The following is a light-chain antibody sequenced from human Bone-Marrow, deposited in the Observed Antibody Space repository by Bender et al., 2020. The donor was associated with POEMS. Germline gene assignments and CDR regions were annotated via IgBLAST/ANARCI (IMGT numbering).Light chain of an antibody. V-gene: IGLV2-14*01. CDR2: DVT. CDR3: ASFTSGSTLVA. CDR1: SSDIGIYNH. Sequence: QSALTQPASVSGSPGQSITISCTGSSSDIGIYNHVSWYQQHPGKAPRLMIYDVTTRPSGVSNRFSGSKSGNTASLTISGLQAEDEADYHGASFTSGSTLVAFGGGTKLTVL. J-gene: IGLJ2*01.